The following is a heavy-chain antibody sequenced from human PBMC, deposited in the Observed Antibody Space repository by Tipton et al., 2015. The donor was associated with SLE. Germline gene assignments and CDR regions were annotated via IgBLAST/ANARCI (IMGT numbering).Heavy chain of an antibody. CDR3: ARGLMVVTLGWFDP. J-gene: IGHJ5*02. CDR2: VFNTWIT. CDR1: GGSISSYY. D-gene: IGHD4-23*01. V-gene: IGHV4-59*01. Sequence: LRLSCTVSGGSISSYYWSWIRQPPGKGLEWIGYVFNTWITSYNPSLKSRLTISVDTSKNQFSLRLNSVTAADTAVYYCARGLMVVTLGWFDPWGQGTLVTVSS.